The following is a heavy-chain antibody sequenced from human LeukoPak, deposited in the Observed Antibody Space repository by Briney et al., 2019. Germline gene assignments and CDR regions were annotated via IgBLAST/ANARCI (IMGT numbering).Heavy chain of an antibody. CDR1: GYSISSGYY. V-gene: IGHV4-38-2*02. J-gene: IGHJ6*03. Sequence: SETLSLTCTVSGYSISSGYYWGWIRQPPGKGLEWIGSIYHSGSTYYNPSLKSRVAISVDRSKNQFSLKLSSVTAADTAVYYCARVFDSGRFYYYIDDWGKGTTVTVSS. CDR2: IYHSGST. CDR3: ARVFDSGRFYYYIDD. D-gene: IGHD3-10*01.